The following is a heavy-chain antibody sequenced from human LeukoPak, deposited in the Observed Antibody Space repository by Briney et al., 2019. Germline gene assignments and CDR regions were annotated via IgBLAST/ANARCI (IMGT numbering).Heavy chain of an antibody. Sequence: SVKVSYKASGGTFSSYAISWVRQAPGQGLEWMGGIIPIFGTANYAQEFQGRVTITADESTSTAYMELSSLRSEDTAVYYCARDSDSSSWSPSYYYYYGMDVWGQGTTVTVSS. CDR3: ARDSDSSSWSPSYYYYYGMDV. J-gene: IGHJ6*02. CDR2: IIPIFGTA. V-gene: IGHV1-69*13. D-gene: IGHD6-13*01. CDR1: GGTFSSYA.